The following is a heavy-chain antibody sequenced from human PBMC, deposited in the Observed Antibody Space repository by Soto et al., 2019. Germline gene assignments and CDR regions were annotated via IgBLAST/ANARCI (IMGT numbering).Heavy chain of an antibody. CDR1: GFTFSSYG. V-gene: IGHV3-33*01. J-gene: IGHJ4*02. D-gene: IGHD6-13*01. CDR3: ARGEGTYSRSWYVPFDY. Sequence: QVQLVESGGGVVQPGRSLRLSCAASGFTFSSYGMHWVRQAPGKGLEWVAVIWYDGSNKYYEDSVKGRFTISRDNSKNTLYLQMNSLRAEDTALDYCARGEGTYSRSWYVPFDYWGQGTLVTVSS. CDR2: IWYDGSNK.